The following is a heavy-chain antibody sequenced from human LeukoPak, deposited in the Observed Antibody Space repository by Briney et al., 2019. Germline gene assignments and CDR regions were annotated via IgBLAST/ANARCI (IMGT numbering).Heavy chain of an antibody. CDR1: GYTLTRYF. Sequence: PPASVTVSCTASGYTLTRYFIHWLRQAPGQGLEWMGIINPNGGITSYPQKFQGRVTITEDTSTDTAYMELSSLRSEDTAVYYCATGVAALVDAFDIWGQGTMVTVSS. V-gene: IGHV1-46*01. J-gene: IGHJ3*02. CDR3: ATGVAALVDAFDI. D-gene: IGHD6-13*01. CDR2: INPNGGIT.